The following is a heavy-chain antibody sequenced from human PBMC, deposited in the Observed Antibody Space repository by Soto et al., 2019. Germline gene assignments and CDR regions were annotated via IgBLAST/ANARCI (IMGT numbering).Heavy chain of an antibody. V-gene: IGHV4-59*01. Sequence: SETLSLTCTVSGGSISSYYWSWIRQPPGKGLEWIGYIYYSGSTNYNPSLKSRVTISVDTSKNQFSLKLSSVTAADTAVYYCAKSQLWPHYFDYWGQGTLGTVSS. D-gene: IGHD5-18*01. J-gene: IGHJ4*02. CDR2: IYYSGST. CDR1: GGSISSYY. CDR3: AKSQLWPHYFDY.